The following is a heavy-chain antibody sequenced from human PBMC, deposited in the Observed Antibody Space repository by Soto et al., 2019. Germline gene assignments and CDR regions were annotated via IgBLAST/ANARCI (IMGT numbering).Heavy chain of an antibody. J-gene: IGHJ4*02. D-gene: IGHD2-8*01. CDR1: GFTFNNYA. CDR2: INASGDKT. CDR3: ARADLFLMAYEFGY. V-gene: IGHV3-23*01. Sequence: EVQLLESGGGLVQRGGSLRVSCAASGFTFNNYAMTWVRQAPGKGLEWVSFINASGDKTYYADSVKGRFTISRDNSKNTLSLQMSSLRDDDTAVYFCARADLFLMAYEFGYRGQGTLVTVS.